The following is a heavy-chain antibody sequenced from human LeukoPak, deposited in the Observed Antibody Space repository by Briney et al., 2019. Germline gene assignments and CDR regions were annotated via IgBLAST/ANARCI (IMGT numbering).Heavy chain of an antibody. V-gene: IGHV4-34*01. J-gene: IGHJ4*01. Sequence: SETLSLTCAVSGVAFSNYYWSWVRQSPTRGLEWIGEINHSGYTNYNPSLKSRVTISIDTSKNQFSLMVTSVTAADTGVYYCTRAVAGHPDWGHGTLVTVAS. CDR2: INHSGYT. CDR3: TRAVAGHPD. D-gene: IGHD6-19*01. CDR1: GVAFSNYY.